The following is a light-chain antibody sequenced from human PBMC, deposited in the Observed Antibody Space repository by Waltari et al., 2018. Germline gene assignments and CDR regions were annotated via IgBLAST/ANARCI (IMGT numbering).Light chain of an antibody. CDR3: QAWDSSTENV. V-gene: IGLV3-1*01. Sequence: SYELTQPPSVSVSPGQTASITCSGDKLGDKYACWYQQKPGQSPVLVIYQDSKRPSGIPERFSGSNSGNTATLTISGTQAMDEVDYYCQAWDSSTENVFGSGTKVTVL. CDR2: QDS. CDR1: KLGDKY. J-gene: IGLJ6*01.